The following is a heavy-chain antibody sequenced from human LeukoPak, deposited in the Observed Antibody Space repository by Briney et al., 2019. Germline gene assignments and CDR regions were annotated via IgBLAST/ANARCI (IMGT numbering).Heavy chain of an antibody. CDR3: VRGLDSSSYVDS. J-gene: IGHJ4*02. V-gene: IGHV4-30-4*01. D-gene: IGHD6-13*01. Sequence: SETLSLTCTVSGDSISSDTYYCSWFRQPPRKGLEWIGYIYYSGSTYYNPSLKSRLTISVDTSKNQFSLKLSSVTAADTAVYYCVRGLDSSSYVDSWGQGTLVTVSS. CDR2: IYYSGST. CDR1: GDSISSDTYY.